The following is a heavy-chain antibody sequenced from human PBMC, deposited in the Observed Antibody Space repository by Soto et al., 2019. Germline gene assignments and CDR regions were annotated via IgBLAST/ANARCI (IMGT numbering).Heavy chain of an antibody. CDR2: MNPNSGNT. V-gene: IGHV1-8*01. CDR1: GYTFITYD. J-gene: IGHJ6*02. CDR3: ARGGGSTLYYYYYGMDV. Sequence: GASVKVSCKASGYTFITYDINWVRQATGQGLEWMGWMNPNSGNTGYAQKFQGRVTMTRNTSISTAYMELSSLRSEDTAVYYCARGGGSTLYYYYYGMDVWGQGTSVTVSS. D-gene: IGHD3-10*01.